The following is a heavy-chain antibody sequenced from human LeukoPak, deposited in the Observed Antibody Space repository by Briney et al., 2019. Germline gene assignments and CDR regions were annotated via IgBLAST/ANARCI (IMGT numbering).Heavy chain of an antibody. CDR1: VGSISIGDYY. CDR2: IYYSGST. D-gene: IGHD3-3*01. J-gene: IGHJ4*02. V-gene: IGHV4-30-4*01. Sequence: SESLSLTCAVPVGSISIGDYYWSWIRQPPGKGLKSIGYIYYSGSTYYNPSLKSRVTISVDTSKNQFSLKLSSVTAADTAVYYCASQRGDFWSGYYKDYWGQGTLVTVSS. CDR3: ASQRGDFWSGYYKDY.